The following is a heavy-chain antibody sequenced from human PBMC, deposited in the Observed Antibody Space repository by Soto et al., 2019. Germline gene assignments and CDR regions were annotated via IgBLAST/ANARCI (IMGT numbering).Heavy chain of an antibody. J-gene: IGHJ6*02. CDR2: IDPSDSYT. Sequence: GESLKISCKGSGYSFTSYWISWVRQMPGKGLEWMGRIDPSDSYTNYSPSFQGHVTISADKSISTAYLQWSSLKASDTAMYYFAYGDYEYYYYGMDVWGQGTTVTVSS. D-gene: IGHD4-17*01. CDR3: AYGDYEYYYYGMDV. V-gene: IGHV5-10-1*01. CDR1: GYSFTSYW.